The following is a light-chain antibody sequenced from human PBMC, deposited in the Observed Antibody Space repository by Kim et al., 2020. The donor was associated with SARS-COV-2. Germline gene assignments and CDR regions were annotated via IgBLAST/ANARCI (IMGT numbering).Light chain of an antibody. CDR2: DAS. V-gene: IGKV3-11*01. J-gene: IGKJ1*01. CDR3: QQRSNWPPWT. CDR1: ESVSSY. Sequence: EIVLTQSPATLSLSPGERATLSCRASESVSSYLAWYQQKPGQAPRLLIYDASNRATGIPSRFIGSGSGTDFTLTISNVEPEDFAVYYCQQRSNWPPWTFGQGTKVDIK.